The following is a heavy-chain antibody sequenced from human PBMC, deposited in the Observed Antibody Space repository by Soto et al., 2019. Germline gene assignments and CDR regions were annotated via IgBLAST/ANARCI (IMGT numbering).Heavy chain of an antibody. CDR1: GGTFSSYA. Sequence: QVQLVQSGAEVKKPGSSVKVSCKASGGTFSSYAISWVRQAPGQGLEWMGGIIPIFGTANYAQKFQGRVTITADEPTSTAYMELSSLRSEDTAVYYCARGPMIVVANDWYFDLWGRGTLVTVSS. CDR3: ARGPMIVVANDWYFDL. V-gene: IGHV1-69*01. J-gene: IGHJ2*01. D-gene: IGHD3-22*01. CDR2: IIPIFGTA.